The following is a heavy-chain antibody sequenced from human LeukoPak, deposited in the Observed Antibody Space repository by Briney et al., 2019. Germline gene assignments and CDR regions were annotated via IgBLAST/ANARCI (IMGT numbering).Heavy chain of an antibody. CDR2: IYYSGSS. Sequence: SEALSLTCTVSGGSISSGGYYWSWIRQHPGKGLEWIGYIYYSGSSYYNPSLKSRVTISVDTSKNQFSLKLTSVTAADTAVYYCARGEMAATYYFDYWGQGTLVTVSS. D-gene: IGHD5-24*01. CDR3: ARGEMAATYYFDY. CDR1: GGSISSGGYY. V-gene: IGHV4-31*03. J-gene: IGHJ4*02.